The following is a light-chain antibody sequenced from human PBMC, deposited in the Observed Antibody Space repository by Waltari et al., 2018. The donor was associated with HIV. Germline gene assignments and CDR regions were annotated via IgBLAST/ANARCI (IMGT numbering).Light chain of an antibody. J-gene: IGKJ1*01. Sequence: DIQMTQFPSSLSASVGDRVTVSCRANHTISKFLNWYQHKAGEAPNLSISSASNLHGGVPSRFGGSGSGTDFALTITTLQPEDFAVYYCQQTHSAPWTFGQGT. CDR2: SAS. V-gene: IGKV1-39*01. CDR3: QQTHSAPWT. CDR1: HTISKF.